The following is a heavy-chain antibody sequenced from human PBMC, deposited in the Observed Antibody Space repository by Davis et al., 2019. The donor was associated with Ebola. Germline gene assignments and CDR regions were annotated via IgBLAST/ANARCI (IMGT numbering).Heavy chain of an antibody. Sequence: SVKVSCKASGGTFSSCAITWVRQAPGQGLEWMGGIIPIFGTAKYAQKFQGRVTITADESTSTAYMELSSLRSEDTAVYYCARETTALYYGMDVWGQGTTVTVSS. D-gene: IGHD1-14*01. CDR1: GGTFSSCA. V-gene: IGHV1-69*13. J-gene: IGHJ6*02. CDR3: ARETTALYYGMDV. CDR2: IIPIFGTA.